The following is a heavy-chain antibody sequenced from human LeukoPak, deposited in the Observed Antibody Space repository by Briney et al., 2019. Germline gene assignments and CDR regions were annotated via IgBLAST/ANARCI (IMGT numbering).Heavy chain of an antibody. CDR1: GYSISSGYY. CDR2: IYHSGST. V-gene: IGHV4-38-2*01. D-gene: IGHD2-2*02. Sequence: SETLSLTCAVSGYSISSGYYWGWIRPPPGKGLEWIGSIYHSGSTYYNPSLKSRVTISVDTSKNQFSLKLSSVTAADTAVYYCARHYCSSTSCYTLGWFDPWGQGTLVTVSS. J-gene: IGHJ5*02. CDR3: ARHYCSSTSCYTLGWFDP.